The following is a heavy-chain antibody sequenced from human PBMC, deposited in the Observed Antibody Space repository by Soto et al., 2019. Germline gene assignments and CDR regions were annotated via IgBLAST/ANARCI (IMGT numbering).Heavy chain of an antibody. D-gene: IGHD3-10*01. J-gene: IGHJ4*02. CDR3: ASKLRGYYFDY. V-gene: IGHV4-31*03. Sequence: VQLRESGPGLVKPSQTLSLTCTVSGGSISSGGYYWSWIRQHPGKGLEWIGYIYYSGSTYYNPSLKSRVTISVDTSKNQFSLKLSSVTAADTDVYYCASKLRGYYFDYWGQGTLVTVSS. CDR2: IYYSGST. CDR1: GGSISSGGYY.